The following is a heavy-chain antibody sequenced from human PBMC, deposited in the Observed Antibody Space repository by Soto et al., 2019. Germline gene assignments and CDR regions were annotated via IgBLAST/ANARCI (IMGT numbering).Heavy chain of an antibody. J-gene: IGHJ6*02. D-gene: IGHD3-10*01. V-gene: IGHV4-61*01. CDR3: ARVRETYYYGSGSYYTPYYYYYYGMDV. CDR2: IYYSGST. Sequence: PSETLSLTCTVSGGSVSSGSYYWSWIRQPPGKGLEWIGYIYYSGSTNYNPSLKSRVTVAVDTSKNQFSLKLSSVTAADTAVYYCARVRETYYYGSGSYYTPYYYYYYGMDVWGQGTTVTVSS. CDR1: GGSVSSGSYY.